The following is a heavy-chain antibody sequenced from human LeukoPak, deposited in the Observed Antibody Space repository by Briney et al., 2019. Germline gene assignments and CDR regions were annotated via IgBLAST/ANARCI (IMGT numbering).Heavy chain of an antibody. CDR3: ARDSYYYDSSGYFRFDY. V-gene: IGHV4-4*07. J-gene: IGHJ4*02. CDR2: IHTTWST. CDR1: GCSISSYY. Sequence: SETLSLTCTVSGCSISSYYWSWIRQPAGKGLEWIGRIHTTWSTNYNPSLKSRVTMSVDTSKNQFSLNLISVTAADTAVYYCARDSYYYDSSGYFRFDYWGQGTLVTVSS. D-gene: IGHD3-22*01.